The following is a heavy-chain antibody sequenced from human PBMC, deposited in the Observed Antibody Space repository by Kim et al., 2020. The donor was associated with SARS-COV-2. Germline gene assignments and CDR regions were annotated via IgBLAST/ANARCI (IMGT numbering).Heavy chain of an antibody. CDR3: ARDRSTDYGDSVFDY. D-gene: IGHD4-17*01. J-gene: IGHJ4*02. Sequence: GSLRLSCAASGFTFSSYSMNWVRQAPGKGLEWVSSISSSSSYIYYADSVKGRFTISRDNAKNSLYLQMNSLRAEDTAVYYCARDRSTDYGDSVFDYWGQGTLVTVSS. CDR1: GFTFSSYS. CDR2: ISSSSSYI. V-gene: IGHV3-21*01.